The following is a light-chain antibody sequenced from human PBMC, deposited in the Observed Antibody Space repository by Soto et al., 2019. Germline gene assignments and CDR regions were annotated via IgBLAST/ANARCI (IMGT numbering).Light chain of an antibody. CDR3: LHYGTAQWT. V-gene: IGKV3-20*01. CDR1: QSVTRDS. Sequence: EVVLTQSPATLSLSPGEIATLSCRASQSVTRDSLAWYQQKPGHSPRLLISGASSRATGIPDRFSGGGSGTDFIFNISSLQTEDFAMYYCLHYGTAQWTFGQGTKV. J-gene: IGKJ1*01. CDR2: GAS.